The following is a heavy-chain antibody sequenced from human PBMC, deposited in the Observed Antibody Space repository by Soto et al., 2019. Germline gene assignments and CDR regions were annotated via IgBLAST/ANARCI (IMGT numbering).Heavy chain of an antibody. CDR3: ARGRKLGLRLFRSTGYYYMDV. CDR2: MNPNSGNT. D-gene: IGHD5-12*01. J-gene: IGHJ6*03. Sequence: ASVKVSCKASGYTFTSYDINWVRQATGQGLEWMGWMNPNSGNTGYAQKFQGRVTMTRNTSISTAYMELSSLRSEDTAVYYCARGRKLGLRLFRSTGYYYMDVWGKGTTVTVSS. V-gene: IGHV1-8*01. CDR1: GYTFTSYD.